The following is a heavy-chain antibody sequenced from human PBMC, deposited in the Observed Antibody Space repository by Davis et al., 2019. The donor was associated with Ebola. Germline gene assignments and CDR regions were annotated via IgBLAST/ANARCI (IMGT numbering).Heavy chain of an antibody. CDR1: GDSVSGSSGA. CDR3: ARFNWGHRNFDY. CDR2: TYYNSKGYN. D-gene: IGHD7-27*01. J-gene: IGHJ4*02. Sequence: PSETLSLTCAISGDSVSGSSGAWNWIRQSPSRGLEWLGRTYYNSKGYNDYAVSVNSRIIFSPDTSKNQFSLQLNYVTPEDTAVYYCARFNWGHRNFDYWGQGTLVTVSS. V-gene: IGHV6-1*01.